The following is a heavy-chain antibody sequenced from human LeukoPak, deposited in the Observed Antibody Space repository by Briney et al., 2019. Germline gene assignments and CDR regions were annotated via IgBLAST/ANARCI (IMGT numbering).Heavy chain of an antibody. D-gene: IGHD5-12*01. CDR1: GFTFSDYY. CDR3: AKTRMWLREFDY. Sequence: PGGSLRLSCAASGFTFSDYYMSWIRQAPGKGLEWVSYISSSGSTIYYADSVKGRFTISRDNAKNSLYLQMNSLRAEDTAVYYCAKTRMWLREFDYWGQGTLVTVSS. CDR2: ISSSGSTI. J-gene: IGHJ4*02. V-gene: IGHV3-11*01.